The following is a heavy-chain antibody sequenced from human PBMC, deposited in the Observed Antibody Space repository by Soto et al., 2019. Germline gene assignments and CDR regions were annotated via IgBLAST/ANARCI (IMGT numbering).Heavy chain of an antibody. Sequence: QVQLQESGPGLVKPSETLSLTCTVSGGSISSYSWSWIRQPPWKELEWIGYVYYSGSTNYHPSLKSRVTISIDPSKNAFSLKLSSVTAADTAVYYWARDSSSWHDAFDIWGQGTMVTVSS. V-gene: IGHV4-59*01. CDR1: GGSISSYS. D-gene: IGHD6-13*01. CDR2: VYYSGST. CDR3: ARDSSSWHDAFDI. J-gene: IGHJ3*02.